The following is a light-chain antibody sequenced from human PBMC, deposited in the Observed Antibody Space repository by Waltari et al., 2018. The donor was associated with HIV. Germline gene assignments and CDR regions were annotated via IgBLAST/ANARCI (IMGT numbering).Light chain of an antibody. CDR3: QQSYNFPWT. Sequence: QMTQPPSSLSASVGDRFTITGRASQRVSTYVNWDQQRAGRAPKILIYAASKLQSGVPSRFSGSGSGTDFNLTISSLQPEDFATYYCQQSYNFPWTFGQGTKVEI. CDR1: QRVSTY. V-gene: IGKV1-39*01. CDR2: AAS. J-gene: IGKJ1*01.